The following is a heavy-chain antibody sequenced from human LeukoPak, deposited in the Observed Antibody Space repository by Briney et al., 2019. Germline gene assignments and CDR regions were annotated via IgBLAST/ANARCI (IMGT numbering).Heavy chain of an antibody. Sequence: ASVKVSCKASGYTFTGYYMHWVRQAPGQGLEWMGWINPNSGGTNYAQKFQGRVTMTRDTSISTAYMEQSRLRSDDTAVYYCARANYDYVWGSSRNNWFDPWGQGTLVTVSS. J-gene: IGHJ5*02. CDR3: ARANYDYVWGSSRNNWFDP. D-gene: IGHD3-16*01. V-gene: IGHV1-2*02. CDR2: INPNSGGT. CDR1: GYTFTGYY.